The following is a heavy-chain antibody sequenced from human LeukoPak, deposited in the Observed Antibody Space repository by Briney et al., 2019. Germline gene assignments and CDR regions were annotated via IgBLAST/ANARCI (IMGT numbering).Heavy chain of an antibody. CDR1: GFTFSSYA. V-gene: IGHV3-23*01. Sequence: GSLSLSCAASGFTFSSYAMSWVRQAPGKGLEWVSAISGSGGSTYYADSVKGRFTISRDNSKNTLYLQMNSLRAEDTALYYCAYGSGSFDYWGQGTLVTVSS. J-gene: IGHJ4*02. CDR2: ISGSGGST. CDR3: AYGSGSFDY. D-gene: IGHD3-10*01.